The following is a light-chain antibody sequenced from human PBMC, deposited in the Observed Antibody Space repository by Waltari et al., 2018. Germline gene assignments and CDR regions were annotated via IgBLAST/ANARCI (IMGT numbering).Light chain of an antibody. CDR2: EVN. CDR3: CSYAGSNTVL. Sequence: QSALTQPASVSGSPEQSITISCTGTSSDVGSYNLVSWYQQHPGKAPKLMISEVNERPSGVSIRFSGSKSDNTASLTIAGLQAEDEADYYCCSYAGSNTVLFGGGTKLTVL. V-gene: IGLV2-23*02. J-gene: IGLJ2*01. CDR1: SSDVGSYNL.